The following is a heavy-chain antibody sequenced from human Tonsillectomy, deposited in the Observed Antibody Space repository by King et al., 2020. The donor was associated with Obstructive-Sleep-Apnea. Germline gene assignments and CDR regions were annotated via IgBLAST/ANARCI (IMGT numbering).Heavy chain of an antibody. V-gene: IGHV4-59*01. CDR1: GGSISSYY. D-gene: IGHD6-13*01. CDR3: ARDRVAAAGMDY. Sequence: VQLQESGPGLVKPSETLSLTCTVSGGSISSYYWSWIRQPPGKGLEWIGYIYYSGNTNYNPSLKIRVTISADTSKNQFSQKLSSVTAADTAVYYCARDRVAAAGMDYWGQGTLVTVSS. J-gene: IGHJ4*02. CDR2: IYYSGNT.